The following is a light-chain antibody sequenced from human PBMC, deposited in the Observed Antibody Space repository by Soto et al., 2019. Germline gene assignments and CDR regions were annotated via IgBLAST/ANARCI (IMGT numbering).Light chain of an antibody. J-gene: IGKJ3*01. Sequence: EVVLTQSPATLSVSPGDRATLSCRASQSVSRNLAWYQQKPGQAPRLLIYGASTRATGVPARFSGSGSATEFTLSISRLEPEDVAVYYCQQYGSSPPFTFGPGTKVDIK. CDR1: QSVSRN. CDR3: QQYGSSPPFT. CDR2: GAS. V-gene: IGKV3-20*01.